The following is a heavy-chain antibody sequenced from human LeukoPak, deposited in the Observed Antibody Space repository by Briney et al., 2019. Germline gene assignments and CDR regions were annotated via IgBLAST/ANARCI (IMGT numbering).Heavy chain of an antibody. Sequence: GGSLRLSCVVSGFSFSDHQMTWVRQAPGRGLEWVSYITSSGSTIYYADSMKGRFTTSRDNAKNTLYLQMNSLRDEDTAVYYCATVLPGGTRSFDYWGQGTQVTVSS. D-gene: IGHD2-2*01. J-gene: IGHJ4*02. V-gene: IGHV3-48*03. CDR3: ATVLPGGTRSFDY. CDR2: ITSSGSTI. CDR1: GFSFSDHQ.